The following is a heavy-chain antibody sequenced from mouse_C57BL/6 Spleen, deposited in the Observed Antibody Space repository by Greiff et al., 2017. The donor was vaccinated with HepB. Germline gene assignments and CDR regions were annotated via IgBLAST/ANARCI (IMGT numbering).Heavy chain of an antibody. J-gene: IGHJ1*03. CDR1: GYTFTSYW. D-gene: IGHD1-1*01. CDR2: IYPSDSET. CDR3: ARNNGSHFDV. Sequence: QVQLQQPGAELVRPGSSVKLSCKASGYTFTSYWMDWVKQRPGQGLEWIGNIYPSDSETHYNQKFKDKATLTVDKSSSTAYMQLSSLTSEDSAVYYCARNNGSHFDVWGTGTTVTVSS. V-gene: IGHV1-61*01.